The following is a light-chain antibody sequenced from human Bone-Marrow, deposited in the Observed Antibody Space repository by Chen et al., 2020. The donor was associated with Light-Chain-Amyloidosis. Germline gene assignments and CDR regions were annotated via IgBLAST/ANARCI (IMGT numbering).Light chain of an antibody. CDR1: SSDGGGDNH. V-gene: IGLV2-14*01. CDR2: EVT. J-gene: IGLJ1*01. CDR3: SSYTITNTLG. Sequence: QSALTQPASVSGSPGQSITISCTGTSSDGGGDNHVSWYQKHPGKAPKVMIYEVTNRPSWVPGRVSGCKYGNTASLTISGLETEDEADYFCSSYTITNTLGFGSGTRVTVL.